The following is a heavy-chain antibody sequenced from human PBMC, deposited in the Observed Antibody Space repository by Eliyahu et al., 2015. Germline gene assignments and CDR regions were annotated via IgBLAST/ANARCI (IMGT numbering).Heavy chain of an antibody. D-gene: IGHD6-19*01. J-gene: IGHJ6*02. V-gene: IGHV2-70*01. Sequence: QVTLRESGPALVKPTQTLTLTCTFSGFSLSTSGMCVSWIRQPPGKALEWLALIDWDDDKYYSTSLKTRLTISKDTSKNQVVLTMTNMDPVDTATYYCARIRSSGWDYYYYGMDVWGQGTTVTVSS. CDR3: ARIRSSGWDYYYYGMDV. CDR1: GFSLSTSGMC. CDR2: IDWDDDK.